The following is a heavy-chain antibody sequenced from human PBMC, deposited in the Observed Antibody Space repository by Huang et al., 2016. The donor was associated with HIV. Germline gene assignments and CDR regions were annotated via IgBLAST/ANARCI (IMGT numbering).Heavy chain of an antibody. CDR3: ARDSPLLGVVIVVVPTAPNAFDI. J-gene: IGHJ3*02. V-gene: IGHV1-18*01. Sequence: QVQLVQSGVEVKKPGASVKVSCKASGYTFTSYGLRWVRQAHGQGLEWMGRIRAEKGVKKYAKNVQGSVTMTTDTSTSTAYMELRGLRSDDTAVYYCARDSPLLGVVIVVVPTAPNAFDIWGQGTMVTVSS. D-gene: IGHD2-2*01. CDR1: GYTFTSYG. CDR2: IRAEKGVK.